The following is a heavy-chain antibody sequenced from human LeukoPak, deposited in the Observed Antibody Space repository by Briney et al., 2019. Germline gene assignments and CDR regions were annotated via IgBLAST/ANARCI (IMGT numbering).Heavy chain of an antibody. Sequence: GGSLRLSCAASGFTFSSYSMIWVRQAPGKGLEWVSVIYSGGSTYYADSVKGRFTISRHNSKNTLYLQMNSLRAEDTAVYYCARVMFRVGATVSWGQGTLVTVSS. J-gene: IGHJ5*02. V-gene: IGHV3-53*04. CDR1: GFTFSSYS. CDR2: IYSGGST. D-gene: IGHD1-26*01. CDR3: ARVMFRVGATVS.